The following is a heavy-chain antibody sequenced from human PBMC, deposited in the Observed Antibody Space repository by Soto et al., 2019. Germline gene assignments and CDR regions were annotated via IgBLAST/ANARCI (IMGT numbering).Heavy chain of an antibody. J-gene: IGHJ4*02. D-gene: IGHD3-16*01. Sequence: QVQLVPSGAEVKKPGSSVQVSCKASGGTFRSYAISWVRQAPGQGLEWMGGIIPIFGTANYAQKFQGRVTITADKSTSTAYMELSSLRSEDTAVYYCARAHTLARGGCDYWGQGTLVTVSS. CDR3: ARAHTLARGGCDY. V-gene: IGHV1-69*06. CDR2: IIPIFGTA. CDR1: GGTFRSYA.